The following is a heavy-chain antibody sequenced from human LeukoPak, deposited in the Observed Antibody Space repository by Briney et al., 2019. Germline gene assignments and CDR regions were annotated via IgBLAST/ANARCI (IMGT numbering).Heavy chain of an antibody. CDR3: AGTYYYDSSGYRYFDY. CDR2: IYYSGST. V-gene: IGHV4-59*08. CDR1: GGSISSYY. Sequence: SETLSLTCTASGGSISSYYWSWIRQPPGKGLEWIGYIYYSGSTNYNPSLKSRVTISVDTSKNQFSLKLSSVTAADTAVYYCAGTYYYDSSGYRYFDYWGQGTLVTVSS. D-gene: IGHD3-22*01. J-gene: IGHJ4*02.